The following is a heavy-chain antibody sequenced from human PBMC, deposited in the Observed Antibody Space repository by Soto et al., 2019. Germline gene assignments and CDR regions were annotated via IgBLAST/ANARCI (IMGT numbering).Heavy chain of an antibody. CDR2: ISYDGSNK. CDR3: AKDTYYHDSSGYYVFDY. CDR1: GFTFSDYA. V-gene: IGHV3-30*18. D-gene: IGHD3-22*01. J-gene: IGHJ4*02. Sequence: PGGSLRLSCAASGFTFSDYAMHWVRQAPGKGLEWMAGISYDGSNKYYVDSVRGRFTISRDNSKNALYLQMNSLRAEDTAVYYCAKDTYYHDSSGYYVFDYWGQGTLVTVSS.